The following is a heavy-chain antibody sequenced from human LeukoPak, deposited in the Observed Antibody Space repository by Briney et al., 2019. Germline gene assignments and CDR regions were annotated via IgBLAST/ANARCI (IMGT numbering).Heavy chain of an antibody. D-gene: IGHD3-16*02. CDR1: GYTSTSPD. V-gene: IGHV1-8*01. Sequence: ASVKVSCKASGYTSTSPDINWVRQATGKGLEWLGWVNPSDDTGYAQKFQGRITMTRDTSINTAYMELSSLRSEDTAVYYCARYTYRNGFDIWGQGTMVTVSS. J-gene: IGHJ3*02. CDR3: ARYTYRNGFDI. CDR2: VNPSDDT.